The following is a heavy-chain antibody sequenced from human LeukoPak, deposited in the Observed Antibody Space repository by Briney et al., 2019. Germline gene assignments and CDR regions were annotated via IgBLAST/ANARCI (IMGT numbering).Heavy chain of an antibody. D-gene: IGHD2-21*02. CDR2: MYFSGSS. V-gene: IGHV4-39*01. J-gene: IGHJ3*02. CDR3: ARHMSVTYDAFDI. Sequence: SETLSLTCTVSGASINSHNYYWGWIRQPPGKGLEWIGSMYFSGSSYYNASLKSRVTTSVDTSKNQFFLKLSSVTAADTAVYYCARHMSVTYDAFDIWGQGTMVTVSS. CDR1: GASINSHNYY.